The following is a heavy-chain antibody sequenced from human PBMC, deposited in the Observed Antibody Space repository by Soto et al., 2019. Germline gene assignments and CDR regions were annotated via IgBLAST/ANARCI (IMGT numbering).Heavy chain of an antibody. D-gene: IGHD3-22*01. Sequence: QVQLVQSGAEVKKPGSSVKVSCKASGGTFSSYAISWVRQAPGQGLEWMGGIIPIFGTANYAQKFQGRVTITADESTSTAYMELSSLRSEDTAVYYCARDRGDYYDSSGYRDDFQHWGQGTLVTVSS. J-gene: IGHJ1*01. V-gene: IGHV1-69*01. CDR2: IIPIFGTA. CDR3: ARDRGDYYDSSGYRDDFQH. CDR1: GGTFSSYA.